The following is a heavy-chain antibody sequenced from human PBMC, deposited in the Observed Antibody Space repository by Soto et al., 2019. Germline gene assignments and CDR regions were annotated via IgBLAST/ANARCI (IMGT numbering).Heavy chain of an antibody. Sequence: EVQLLESGGGLVQPGGSLRLSCAASGFTFSSYAMSWVRQAPGKGLEWVSTISGSGGSTYYADSVKGRFTISRDNSKNTLYLQMNSLRAEDTAAYDCAKDAGFDDYSTFDYWGQGTLVTVSS. CDR3: AKDAGFDDYSTFDY. V-gene: IGHV3-23*01. CDR2: ISGSGGST. CDR1: GFTFSSYA. D-gene: IGHD4-4*01. J-gene: IGHJ4*02.